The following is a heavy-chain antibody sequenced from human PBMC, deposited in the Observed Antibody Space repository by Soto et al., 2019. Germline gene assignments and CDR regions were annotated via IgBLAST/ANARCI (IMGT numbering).Heavy chain of an antibody. CDR1: GASISEYY. D-gene: IGHD6-19*01. J-gene: IGHJ5*01. CDR2: VYVTGAT. CDR3: ARDGEYTSGWYSFDS. V-gene: IGHV4-4*07. Sequence: SETLYLTCTVSGASISEYYWSWIRQPAGQALEWIGRVYVTGATYFNPSLKSRVTMSVDTSNNQVSLKLSSVTAADSAIYYCARDGEYTSGWYSFDSWGPGTLVTVSS.